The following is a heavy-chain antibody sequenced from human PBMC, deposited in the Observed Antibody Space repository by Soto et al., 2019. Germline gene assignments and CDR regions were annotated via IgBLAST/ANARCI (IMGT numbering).Heavy chain of an antibody. J-gene: IGHJ6*03. CDR3: AKDGICTVTTYYYYYMDV. V-gene: IGHV3-23*01. Sequence: GGSLRLSCAASGFTFSSYAMSWVRQAPGKGLEWVSAISGSGGSTYYADSVKGRFTISGDNSKNTLYLQMNSLRAEDTAVYYCAKDGICTVTTYYYYYMDVWGQGTTVTVSS. CDR2: ISGSGGST. CDR1: GFTFSSYA. D-gene: IGHD4-17*01.